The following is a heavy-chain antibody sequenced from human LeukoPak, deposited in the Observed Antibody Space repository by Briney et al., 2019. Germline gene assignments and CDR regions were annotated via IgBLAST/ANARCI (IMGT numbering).Heavy chain of an antibody. CDR2: IRYDGSNK. CDR1: GFTFSSYG. V-gene: IGHV3-30*02. J-gene: IGHJ6*02. CDR3: ARDMSDSSGYRDKKNYYYGMDV. Sequence: PGGSLRLSCAASGFTFSSYGMHWVRQAPGKGLEWVAFIRYDGSNKYYADSVKGRFTISRDNSKNTLYLQMNSLRAEDTAVYYCARDMSDSSGYRDKKNYYYGMDVWGQGTTVTVSS. D-gene: IGHD3-22*01.